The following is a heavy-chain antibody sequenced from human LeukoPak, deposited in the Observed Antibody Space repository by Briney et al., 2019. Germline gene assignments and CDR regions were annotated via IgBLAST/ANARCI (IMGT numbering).Heavy chain of an antibody. CDR3: ARRAPSSWYGLYYYYYYMDV. Sequence: SETLSLTCTVSGGSISSYYWSWIRQPPGKGLEWIGNIYHSGNTYYNPSLKSRVTISVDTSKNQFSLKLSSVTAADTAVYYCARRAPSSWYGLYYYYYYMDVWGKGTTVTVSS. D-gene: IGHD6-13*01. CDR2: IYHSGNT. V-gene: IGHV4-59*04. CDR1: GGSISSYY. J-gene: IGHJ6*03.